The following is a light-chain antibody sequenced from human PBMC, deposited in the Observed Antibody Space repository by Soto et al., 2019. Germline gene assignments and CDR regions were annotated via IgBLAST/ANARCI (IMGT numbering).Light chain of an antibody. J-gene: IGKJ1*01. CDR3: QQYNNWPQT. Sequence: ELVMTQSPATLSVSPGERATLSCRASQSVSSNLAWYQQKPGQAPSLLIYGASTRATGIPARFSGSGSGTELTITISSLQSEDVEVYDCQQYNNWPQTFGQGTKVDIK. CDR1: QSVSSN. CDR2: GAS. V-gene: IGKV3-15*01.